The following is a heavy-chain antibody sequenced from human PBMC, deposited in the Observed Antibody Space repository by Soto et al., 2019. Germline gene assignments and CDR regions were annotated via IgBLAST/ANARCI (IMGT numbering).Heavy chain of an antibody. D-gene: IGHD1-26*01. CDR3: ARGGTYVCSDVGY. CDR2: INSDGSIT. V-gene: IGHV3-74*01. Sequence: EVHLVESGGGLVQPGGSLRLSCAASGFTFSSYWMYWVRQAPGKGLVWVSPINSDGSITPYADSVKGRFTISRDNAKNTRFLQMNSLRAEDTAVYYCARGGTYVCSDVGYWGKGTLVTVSS. CDR1: GFTFSSYW. J-gene: IGHJ4*02.